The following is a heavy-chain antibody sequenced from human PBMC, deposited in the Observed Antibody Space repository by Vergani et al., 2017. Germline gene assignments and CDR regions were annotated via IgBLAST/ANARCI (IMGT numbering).Heavy chain of an antibody. Sequence: QVKLEESGGGVVQTGRSLRLSCAASGFSFGNYAMHWVRQAPGKGLEWVGVISYDGTEKKYADSVNGRFTISRDNSKKMMSLQMNSLRVEDTAVYYCARGGKGIIMVVPSTHVWGQGTQVSVSS. V-gene: IGHV3-30-3*01. CDR2: ISYDGTEK. J-gene: IGHJ4*02. CDR1: GFSFGNYA. CDR3: ARGGKGIIMVVPSTHV. D-gene: IGHD2-15*01.